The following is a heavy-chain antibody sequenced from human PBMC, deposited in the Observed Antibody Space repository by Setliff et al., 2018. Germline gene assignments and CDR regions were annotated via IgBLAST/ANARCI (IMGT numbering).Heavy chain of an antibody. CDR2: IYSSGST. D-gene: IGHD3-3*01. Sequence: SETLSLTCAVYGGSFSGYYWSWIRQHPGKGLEWIGHIYSSGSTNYNPSLKSRVTISVDRSKNQFSLELSSVIAADTAVYYCARGRERDYNFWSGYYTYYYYGMDVWGQGTTVTVSS. CDR1: GGSFSGYY. V-gene: IGHV4-34*01. J-gene: IGHJ6*02. CDR3: ARGRERDYNFWSGYYTYYYYGMDV.